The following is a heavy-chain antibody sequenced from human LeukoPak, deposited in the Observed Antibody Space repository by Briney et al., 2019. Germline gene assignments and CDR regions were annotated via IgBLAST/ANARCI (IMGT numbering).Heavy chain of an antibody. CDR2: IDHSGST. Sequence: PSGTLSLTCTVSGYSISSGYYWGWIRQPPGKGLEWTGSIDHSGSTYYNPSLKSRITISVDTSKNQFSLKLSSVTAADTAVYYCARLGYCSGGSCYSAGYYYYMDVWGKGTTVTISS. D-gene: IGHD2-15*01. CDR3: ARLGYCSGGSCYSAGYYYYMDV. J-gene: IGHJ6*03. V-gene: IGHV4-38-2*02. CDR1: GYSISSGYY.